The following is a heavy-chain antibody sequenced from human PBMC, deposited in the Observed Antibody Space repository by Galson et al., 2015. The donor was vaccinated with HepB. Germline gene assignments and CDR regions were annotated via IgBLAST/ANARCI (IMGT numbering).Heavy chain of an antibody. CDR1: GDSVSGNTVS. V-gene: IGHV6-1*01. Sequence: CAISGDSVSGNTVSWHWIRQSPSRGLEWLGRTYHRSKWYNEYSISVKSRITIIPDTSKNQFSLRLRSVTPDDTAVYYCARGDSTDWYVTPPMDVWGHGTTVIVSS. D-gene: IGHD6-13*01. CDR2: TYHRSKWYN. CDR3: ARGDSTDWYVTPPMDV. J-gene: IGHJ6*02.